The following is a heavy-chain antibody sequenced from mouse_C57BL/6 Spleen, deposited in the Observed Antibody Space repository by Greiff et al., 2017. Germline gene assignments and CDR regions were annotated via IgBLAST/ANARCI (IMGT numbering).Heavy chain of an antibody. Sequence: EVMLVESGGGLVKPGGSLKLSCAASGFTFSDYGMHWVRQAPEKGLEWVAYISSGSSTIYYADTVKGRFTISRDNAKNTLFLQMTSLRSEDTAMYCCARPWDVYAMDYWGQGTSVTVSS. CDR3: ARPWDVYAMDY. J-gene: IGHJ4*01. CDR2: ISSGSSTI. V-gene: IGHV5-17*01. D-gene: IGHD4-1*01. CDR1: GFTFSDYG.